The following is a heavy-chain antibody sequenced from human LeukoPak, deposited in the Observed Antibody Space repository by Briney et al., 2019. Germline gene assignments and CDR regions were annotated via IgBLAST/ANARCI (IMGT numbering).Heavy chain of an antibody. Sequence: GGSLRLSCAASGFTVSSNYMSWVRQAPGKGLEWVSVIYSGGSTYYADSVKGRFTISRDNSKNTLYLQMNSLRAEDTAVYYCARPVWARSSGGFDYWGQGTLVTVSS. D-gene: IGHD6-6*01. V-gene: IGHV3-53*01. CDR3: ARPVWARSSGGFDY. CDR1: GFTVSSNY. CDR2: IYSGGST. J-gene: IGHJ4*02.